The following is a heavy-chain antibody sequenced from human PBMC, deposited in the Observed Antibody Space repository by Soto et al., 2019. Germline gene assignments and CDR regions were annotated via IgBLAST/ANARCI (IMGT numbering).Heavy chain of an antibody. D-gene: IGHD3-9*01. CDR2: IKSFNGDT. J-gene: IGHJ5*02. CDR1: GYTFTGYY. Sequence: QVQLVQSGAEVKEPGASVKVSCKASGYTFTGYYMHWARQAPGQGLEWMGWIKSFNGDTNYGQKFQGRVTLTRDTSISTAYMELSRLKSDDTAVYYGARVVSPYYDVLTGNWFDPWGQGTLVTVSS. CDR3: ARVVSPYYDVLTGNWFDP. V-gene: IGHV1-2*02.